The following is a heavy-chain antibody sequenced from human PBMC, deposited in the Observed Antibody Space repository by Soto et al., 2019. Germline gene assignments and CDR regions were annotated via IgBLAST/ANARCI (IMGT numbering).Heavy chain of an antibody. CDR2: IIPIFGTA. CDR3: AYLGRSCGGDCYSFYFDY. Sequence: ASVKVSCKASGGTFSSYAISWVRQAPGQGLEWMGGIIPIFGTANYAQKFQGRVTITADESTSTAYMELSSLRSEDTAVYYCAYLGRSCGGDCYSFYFDYWGQGTLVTVSS. V-gene: IGHV1-69*13. D-gene: IGHD2-21*02. CDR1: GGTFSSYA. J-gene: IGHJ4*02.